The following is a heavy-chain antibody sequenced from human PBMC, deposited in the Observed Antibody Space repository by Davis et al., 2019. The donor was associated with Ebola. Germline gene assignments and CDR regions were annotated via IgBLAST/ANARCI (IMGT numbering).Heavy chain of an antibody. CDR1: GFTFSSYA. J-gene: IGHJ4*02. CDR2: ISSSSSYI. V-gene: IGHV3-21*01. CDR3: AKVPAAEYYFDY. Sequence: PGGSLRLSCAASGFTFSSYAMSWVRQAPGKGLEWVSSISSSSSYIYYADSVKGRFTISRDNAKNTLYLQMNSLRAEDTAVYYCAKVPAAEYYFDYWGQGTLVTVSS. D-gene: IGHD2-2*01.